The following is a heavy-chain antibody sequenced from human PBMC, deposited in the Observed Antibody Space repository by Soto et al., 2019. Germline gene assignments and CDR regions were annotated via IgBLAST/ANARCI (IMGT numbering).Heavy chain of an antibody. V-gene: IGHV3-48*02. CDR3: ARGDSGASSFVTIFGVVIPAHDAFDI. CDR1: GFTFSSYS. J-gene: IGHJ3*02. Sequence: GGSLRLSCAASGFTFSSYSMNWFRQAPGKGLEWVSYISSSSSTIYYADSVKGRFTISRDNAKNSLYLQMNSLRDEDTAVYYCARGDSGASSFVTIFGVVIPAHDAFDIWGQGTMVTVSS. D-gene: IGHD3-3*01. CDR2: ISSSSSTI.